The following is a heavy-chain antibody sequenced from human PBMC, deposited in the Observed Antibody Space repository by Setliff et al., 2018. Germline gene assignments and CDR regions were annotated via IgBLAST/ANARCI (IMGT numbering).Heavy chain of an antibody. CDR2: INHSGST. V-gene: IGHV4-34*01. Sequence: PSETLSLTCAVYGGSFSGYYWSWIRQPPGKGLEWIGEINHSGSTNYNPSLKSRVTISVDTSKNQFSLKLSSATAADTAVYYCARGRIAAALYYFDYWGQGALVTVSS. D-gene: IGHD6-13*01. CDR3: ARGRIAAALYYFDY. CDR1: GGSFSGYY. J-gene: IGHJ4*02.